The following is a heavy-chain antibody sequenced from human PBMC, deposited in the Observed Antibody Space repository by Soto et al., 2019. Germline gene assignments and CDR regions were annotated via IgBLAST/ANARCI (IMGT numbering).Heavy chain of an antibody. J-gene: IGHJ5*02. D-gene: IGHD3-10*01. V-gene: IGHV3-23*01. CDR2: ISCSGGST. Sequence: GGSLRLSCAASGFTFSSYAMSWVRQAPGKGLEWVSAISCSGGSTYYADSVKGRFTISRDNSKNTLYLQMNSLRAEDTAVYYCARDLLNYGSPGGFDAWGQGTLVTVSS. CDR1: GFTFSSYA. CDR3: ARDLLNYGSPGGFDA.